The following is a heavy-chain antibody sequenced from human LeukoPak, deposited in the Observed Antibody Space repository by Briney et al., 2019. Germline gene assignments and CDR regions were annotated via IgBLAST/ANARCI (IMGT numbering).Heavy chain of an antibody. V-gene: IGHV3-23*01. Sequence: PGGSLRLSCAASGFTFSNYAMTWVRQAPGKGLEWVSGISSSGGSTYYADSVKGRFTFSRDNSKNTLYLQMNSLSAEDTAVYYCAKGFLLDLWNALDPWGQGTLVTVSS. J-gene: IGHJ5*02. D-gene: IGHD3-3*01. CDR2: ISSSGGST. CDR1: GFTFSNYA. CDR3: AKGFLLDLWNALDP.